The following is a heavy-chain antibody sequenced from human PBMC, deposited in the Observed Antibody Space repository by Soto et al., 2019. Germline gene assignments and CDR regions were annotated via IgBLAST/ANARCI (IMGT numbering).Heavy chain of an antibody. V-gene: IGHV3-15*01. CDR2: IKSKTDGGAT. J-gene: IGHJ4*02. D-gene: IGHD3-3*01. Sequence: GGSLRLSCAASGLTFIYAWVSWVRQAPGKGLEWVGRIKSKTDGGATDYAAPVRGRFTISRDDSKSTLYLQMNSLKTEDTAVYYCTTDLFFYFDYWGQGALFTVSS. CDR1: GLTFIYAW. CDR3: TTDLFFYFDY.